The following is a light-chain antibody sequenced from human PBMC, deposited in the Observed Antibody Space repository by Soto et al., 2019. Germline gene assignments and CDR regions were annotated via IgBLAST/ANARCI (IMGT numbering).Light chain of an antibody. J-gene: IGLJ1*01. CDR1: SSNIGSNY. CDR3: AAWDDSLSGFYV. V-gene: IGLV1-47*01. Sequence: QSVLTQPPSASGTPGQRVTISCSGSSSNIGSNYVYWYQQLPGTAPKLLIYRNNQRPSGVPDRFSGSKSGTSASLAISGLRSEDEADYYCAAWDDSLSGFYVFGTWTKVTVL. CDR2: RNN.